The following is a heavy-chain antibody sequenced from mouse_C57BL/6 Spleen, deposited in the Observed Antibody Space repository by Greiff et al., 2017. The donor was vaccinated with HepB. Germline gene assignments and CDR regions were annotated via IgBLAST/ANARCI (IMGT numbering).Heavy chain of an antibody. CDR1: GFSFNTYA. CDR3: VRPSSSGYFDV. V-gene: IGHV10-1*01. J-gene: IGHJ1*03. Sequence: EVMLVESGGGLVQPKGSLKLSCAASGFSFNTYAMNWVRQAPGKGLEWVARIRSKSNNYATYYADSVKDRFTISRDDSESMLYLQMNNLKTEDTAMYYCVRPSSSGYFDVWGTGTTVTVSS. D-gene: IGHD1-1*01. CDR2: IRSKSNNYAT.